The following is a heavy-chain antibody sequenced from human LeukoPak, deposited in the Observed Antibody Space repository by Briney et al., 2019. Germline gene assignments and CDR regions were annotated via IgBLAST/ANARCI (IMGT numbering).Heavy chain of an antibody. CDR3: AKPKGYCSGGNCYWYFDY. Sequence: GGSLRLSCAASGFTFSSNGMSWVRQAPGKGLEWVSSIGVSGGSTYYADSVKGRFTISKDTSKSTLHLQMNSLIAEDTAVYYCAKPKGYCSGGNCYWYFDYWGQGTLVTVS. V-gene: IGHV3-23*01. D-gene: IGHD2-15*01. J-gene: IGHJ4*02. CDR1: GFTFSSNG. CDR2: IGVSGGST.